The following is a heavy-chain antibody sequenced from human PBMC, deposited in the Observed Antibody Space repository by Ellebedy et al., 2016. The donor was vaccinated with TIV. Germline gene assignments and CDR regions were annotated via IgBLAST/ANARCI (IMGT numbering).Heavy chain of an antibody. J-gene: IGHJ4*02. D-gene: IGHD6-13*01. V-gene: IGHV3-23*01. CDR2: ISGRGDII. Sequence: GESLKISCAVSGFTFSTCSMSWVRQAPGKGLEWVSAISGRGDIIKYADSVKGRFTISRDNSKNTVYLQMNSLRAEDTAVYYCARGGFGSWFDYWGQGTLATVSS. CDR3: ARGGFGSWFDY. CDR1: GFTFSTCS.